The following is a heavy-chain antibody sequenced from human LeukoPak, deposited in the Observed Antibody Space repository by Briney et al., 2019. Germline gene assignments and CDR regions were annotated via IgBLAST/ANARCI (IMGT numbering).Heavy chain of an antibody. CDR1: GGSISSYY. J-gene: IGHJ5*02. Sequence: SETLSLTCTVSGGSISSYYWSWIRQPPGKGLEWIGYISYSGSTNYNPSLKSRVTISGDTSKNQFSLKLSSVTAADTAVYYCARGPGVVVVPAAIWGGNWFDPWGQGTLVTVSS. V-gene: IGHV4-59*12. CDR3: ARGPGVVVVPAAIWGGNWFDP. D-gene: IGHD2-2*02. CDR2: ISYSGST.